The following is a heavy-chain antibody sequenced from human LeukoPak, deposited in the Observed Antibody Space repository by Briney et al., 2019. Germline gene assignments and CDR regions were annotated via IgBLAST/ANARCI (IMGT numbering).Heavy chain of an antibody. CDR1: GNTLTDLS. CDR2: FDPEDAEI. V-gene: IGHV1-24*01. D-gene: IGHD2-15*01. CDR3: AAEGQWSLVHYFNS. Sequence: ASVAVSFTVSGNTLTDLSIHWVRQATGKGLDWMGGFDPEDAEIIYAEKFQDRVTMTEDPSTDTAYLELSSLRSEDTAVYYCAAEGQWSLVHYFNSWGQGTLVTVSS. J-gene: IGHJ4*02.